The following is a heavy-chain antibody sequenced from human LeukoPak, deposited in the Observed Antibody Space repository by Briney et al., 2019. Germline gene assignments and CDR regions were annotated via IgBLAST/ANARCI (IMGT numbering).Heavy chain of an antibody. D-gene: IGHD2-2*03. CDR3: ARSEAGYCSSTSCLPGY. Sequence: GECLKISCKGAGYSFTSYLIGWVGQMPGKALEWVGILYHGDSDTRYSPSFQGQVTISADKSISTAYLQWSSLKASDTAMYYCARSEAGYCSSTSCLPGYWGQGTLVTVSS. CDR1: GYSFTSYL. V-gene: IGHV5-51*01. CDR2: LYHGDSDT. J-gene: IGHJ4*02.